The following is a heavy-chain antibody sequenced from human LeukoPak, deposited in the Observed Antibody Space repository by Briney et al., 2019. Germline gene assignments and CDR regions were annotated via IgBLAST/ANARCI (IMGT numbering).Heavy chain of an antibody. Sequence: SQTLSLTCVVSGDSISSGAYFWSWIRQPPGKGLEWIGYIFHTGSTFYNPSFKSRVTISVDNSKNQFSLRLSSVTAADTAVYYCARELWFANAPGSWLDPWGQGTLVTVSS. J-gene: IGHJ5*02. CDR1: GDSISSGAYF. D-gene: IGHD3-10*01. CDR3: ARELWFANAPGSWLDP. CDR2: IFHTGST. V-gene: IGHV4-30-2*01.